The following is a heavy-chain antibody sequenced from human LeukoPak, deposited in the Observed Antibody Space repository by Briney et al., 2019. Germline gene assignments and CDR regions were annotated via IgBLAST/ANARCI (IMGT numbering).Heavy chain of an antibody. Sequence: ASVKVSCKASGYTFTTYGITWVRQAPGQGLEWMGWISAYNGNKNYAQNLQGRVTMTTDTSTSTAYMELRSLRSDDTAVYYCARGVVGATTDFDYWGQGTLVTVSS. CDR1: GYTFTTYG. D-gene: IGHD1-26*01. CDR2: ISAYNGNK. CDR3: ARGVVGATTDFDY. V-gene: IGHV1-18*01. J-gene: IGHJ4*02.